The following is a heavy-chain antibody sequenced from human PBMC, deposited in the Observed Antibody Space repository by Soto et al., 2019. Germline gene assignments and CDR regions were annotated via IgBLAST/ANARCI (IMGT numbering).Heavy chain of an antibody. CDR3: ARLSGLTGTRKPYGGGYSYYYAMDV. CDR2: IGTAGDT. Sequence: EVQLVESGGALVQPGGSLRLSCAASAFTFGTYDMHWVRQGPGKGLEWVSGIGTAGDTYYPGSVKGRFTISRENAKNSLYLQMNSLSAEDTAVYYCARLSGLTGTRKPYGGGYSYYYAMDVWGQGTTVTVSS. J-gene: IGHJ6*02. CDR1: AFTFGTYD. D-gene: IGHD1-7*01. V-gene: IGHV3-13*01.